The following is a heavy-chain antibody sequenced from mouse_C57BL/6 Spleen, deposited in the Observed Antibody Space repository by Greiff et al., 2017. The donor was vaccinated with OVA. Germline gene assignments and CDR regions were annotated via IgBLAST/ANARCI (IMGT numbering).Heavy chain of an antibody. CDR2: ISSGSSTI. V-gene: IGHV5-17*01. CDR3: ARPLGTYYAMDY. Sequence: EVKLMESGGGLVKPGGSLKLSCAASGFTFSDYGMHWVRQAPEKGLEWVAYISSGSSTIYYADTVKGRFTISRDNAKNTLFLQMTSLRSEDTAMDYCARPLGTYYAMDYWGQGTSVTVSS. D-gene: IGHD4-1*01. J-gene: IGHJ4*01. CDR1: GFTFSDYG.